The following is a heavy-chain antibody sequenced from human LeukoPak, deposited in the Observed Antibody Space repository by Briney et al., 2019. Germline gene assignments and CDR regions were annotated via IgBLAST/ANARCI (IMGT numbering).Heavy chain of an antibody. CDR3: ARAPIAAAGTWYYYYGMDV. CDR2: ISSSSSYI. D-gene: IGHD6-13*01. J-gene: IGHJ6*02. V-gene: IGHV3-21*01. Sequence: GGSLRLSCAASGFTFSSYSMNWVRQAPGKGLEWVSSISSSSSYIYYAGSVKGRFTISRDNAKNSLYLQMNSLRAEDTAVYYCARAPIAAAGTWYYYYGMDVWGQGTTVTVSS. CDR1: GFTFSSYS.